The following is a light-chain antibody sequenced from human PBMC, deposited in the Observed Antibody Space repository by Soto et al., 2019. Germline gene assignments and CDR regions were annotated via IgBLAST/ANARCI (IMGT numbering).Light chain of an antibody. Sequence: EIVLTQSPGTLSLSPGESATLSCRASQSVNSRFLAWYQHKPGQAPRLLIYAASTRASGIPDRFSGSTSGTDFTLTISRLEPEDFAVYNCQRYADSPPNTFGQGTKLEIK. V-gene: IGKV3-20*01. CDR1: QSVNSRF. CDR3: QRYADSPPNT. J-gene: IGKJ2*01. CDR2: AAS.